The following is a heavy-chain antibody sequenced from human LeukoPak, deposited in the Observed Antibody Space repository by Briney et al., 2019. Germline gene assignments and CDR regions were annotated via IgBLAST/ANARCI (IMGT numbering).Heavy chain of an antibody. CDR3: ARDFCSGGSCGFDY. CDR2: IWYDGSNK. D-gene: IGHD2-15*01. Sequence: GGSLRLSCAASGFTFSSYGMHWVRQAPGKGLEWVAVIWYDGSNKYYADSVKGRFTISRDNSKNTLYLQMDSLRAEDTAVYYCARDFCSGGSCGFDYWGQGTLVTVSS. V-gene: IGHV3-33*01. CDR1: GFTFSSYG. J-gene: IGHJ4*02.